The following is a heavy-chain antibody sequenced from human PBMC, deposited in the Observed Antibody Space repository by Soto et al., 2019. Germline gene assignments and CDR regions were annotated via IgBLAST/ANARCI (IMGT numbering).Heavy chain of an antibody. V-gene: IGHV3-30*18. CDR1: GFNFSSYG. CDR3: AKVAAD. Sequence: PGGSLSLSCAASGFNFSSYGMHWVRQAPGKGLEWVAVISYDGSNKYYADSVKGRFTISRDNSKNTLYLQMNSLRAEDTAVYYCAKVAADWGQGTLVTVSS. D-gene: IGHD2-15*01. CDR2: ISYDGSNK. J-gene: IGHJ4*02.